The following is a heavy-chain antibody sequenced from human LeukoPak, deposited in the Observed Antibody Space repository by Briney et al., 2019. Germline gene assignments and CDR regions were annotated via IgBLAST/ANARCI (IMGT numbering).Heavy chain of an antibody. CDR2: IYYSGST. J-gene: IGHJ4*02. D-gene: IGHD5-12*01. CDR3: ARGSSAMATISFDY. Sequence: SETLSLTCTVSGGSISGYYWSWIRQHPGKGLEWIGYIYYSGSTYYNPSLKSRVTISVDTSKNQFSLKLSSVTAADTAVYYCARGSSAMATISFDYWGQGTLVTVSS. V-gene: IGHV4-31*03. CDR1: GGSISGYY.